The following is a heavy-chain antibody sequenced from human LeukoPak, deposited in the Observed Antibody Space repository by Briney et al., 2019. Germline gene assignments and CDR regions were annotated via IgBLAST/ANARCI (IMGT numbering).Heavy chain of an antibody. CDR2: IYYTGNT. D-gene: IGHD2-15*01. CDR3: ARRARATGGGDYFDY. CDR1: GGSISSYY. Sequence: SQTLSLTCTVSGGSISSYYWTWIRQSPGKGLEWIGYIYYTGNTNYNPSLKSRVTISLDTSRNRFSLQLSSVTAADTAIYYCARRARATGGGDYFDYWGQGTLVTVSS. V-gene: IGHV4-59*08. J-gene: IGHJ4*02.